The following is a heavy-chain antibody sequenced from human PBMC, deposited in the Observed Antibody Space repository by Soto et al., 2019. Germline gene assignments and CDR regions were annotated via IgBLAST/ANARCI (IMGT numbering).Heavy chain of an antibody. V-gene: IGHV4-4*07. CDR1: GDSMTKYY. J-gene: IGHJ4*02. Sequence: QVQLQESGPGLVKPSETLSLTCTVSGDSMTKYYWSWIRQAAGKGLEWIGRIYTSGSTNYNPSLKSRVTMSIDTSNKHFSLSLKSVTAAGTAVYYCARTVGAAYYFDFWGQGALVTVSS. CDR3: ARTVGAAYYFDF. D-gene: IGHD1-26*01. CDR2: IYTSGST.